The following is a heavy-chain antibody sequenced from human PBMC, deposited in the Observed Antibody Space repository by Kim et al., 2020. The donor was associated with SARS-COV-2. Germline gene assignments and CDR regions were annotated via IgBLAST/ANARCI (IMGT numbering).Heavy chain of an antibody. Sequence: YAQKFQGRVTMTRNTSISTAYMELSSLRSEDTAVYYCARGGIRGGLFDYWGQGTLVTVSS. J-gene: IGHJ4*02. D-gene: IGHD3-10*01. CDR3: ARGGIRGGLFDY. V-gene: IGHV1-8*01.